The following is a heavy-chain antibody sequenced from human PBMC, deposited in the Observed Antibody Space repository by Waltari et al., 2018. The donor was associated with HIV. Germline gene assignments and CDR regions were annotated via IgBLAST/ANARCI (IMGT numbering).Heavy chain of an antibody. CDR3: ARERLYSSSWYTGYYFDS. CDR2: INQSGSI. V-gene: IGHV4-34*01. D-gene: IGHD6-13*01. CDR1: GGSFSTYY. J-gene: IGHJ4*02. Sequence: QVQLQQWGATLLKTSETLSLTCAVYGGSFSTYYWTWIRHTPGKGGLEWIGEINQSGSINYNPSLKSRVIISLDLSKSPFSLNMSSMTGADTAVYYCARERLYSSSWYTGYYFDSWGQGSRVIVSS.